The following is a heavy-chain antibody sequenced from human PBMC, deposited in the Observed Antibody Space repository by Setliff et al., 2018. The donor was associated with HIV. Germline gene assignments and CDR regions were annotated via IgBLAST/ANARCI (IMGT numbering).Heavy chain of an antibody. Sequence: SLKIACATSGLTFSNCGMHWVRQAPGKGLEWVASIRSDGSNKYYADSVTGRFTISRDDSKNTLYLQMNSLRAEGTAVYYCAKDKGQKYADYWGQGTMVTVSS. CDR1: GLTFSNCG. D-gene: IGHD3-10*01. V-gene: IGHV3-30*02. CDR2: IRSDGSNK. CDR3: AKDKGQKYADY. J-gene: IGHJ4*02.